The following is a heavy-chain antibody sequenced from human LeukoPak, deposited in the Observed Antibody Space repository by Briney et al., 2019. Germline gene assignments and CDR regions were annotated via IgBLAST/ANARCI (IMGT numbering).Heavy chain of an antibody. CDR2: IYISGST. J-gene: IGHJ5*02. D-gene: IGHD3-10*01. V-gene: IGHV4-61*09. CDR3: ARDRGYGSGRWFDP. Sequence: SETLSLTCTVSGGSISSGSYYWSWIRQPAGKGLEWIGHIYISGSTNYNPSLRSRVTISVDTSKNQFSLKLSSVTAADTAVYYCARDRGYGSGRWFDPWGQGTLVTVSS. CDR1: GGSISSGSYY.